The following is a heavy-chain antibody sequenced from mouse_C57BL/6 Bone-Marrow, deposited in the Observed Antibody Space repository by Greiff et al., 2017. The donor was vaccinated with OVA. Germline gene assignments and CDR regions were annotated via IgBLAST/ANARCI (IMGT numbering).Heavy chain of an antibody. CDR1: GYTFTSYW. D-gene: IGHD2-4*01. V-gene: IGHV1-69*01. CDR2: IDPSDSYT. J-gene: IGHJ1*03. CDR3: ARYDYDWYFDV. Sequence: VQLQQSGAELVMPGASVKLSCKASGYTFTSYWMHWVKQRPGQGLEWIGEIDPSDSYTNYNQKFKGKSTLTVDKSSSTAYMQLSSLTSEDSAVYYCARYDYDWYFDVWGTGTTVTVSS.